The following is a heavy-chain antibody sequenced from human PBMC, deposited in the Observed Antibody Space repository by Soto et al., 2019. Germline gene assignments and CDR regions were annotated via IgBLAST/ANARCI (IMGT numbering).Heavy chain of an antibody. J-gene: IGHJ6*02. Sequence: QVQLQESGPGLVKPSQTLSLTCTVSGGSISSGGYYWSWIRQHPGKGLEWIGYIYYSGSTYYNPSLTSRVTISVDTSKNQFSLKLSSVTAADTAVYYCARASVVITGYYYYGMDVWGQGTTVTVSS. CDR1: GGSISSGGYY. V-gene: IGHV4-31*03. CDR2: IYYSGST. D-gene: IGHD3-22*01. CDR3: ARASVVITGYYYYGMDV.